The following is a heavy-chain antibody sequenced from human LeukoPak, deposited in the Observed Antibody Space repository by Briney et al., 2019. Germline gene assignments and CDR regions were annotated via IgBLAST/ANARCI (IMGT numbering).Heavy chain of an antibody. CDR2: INHSGST. Sequence: SETLSLTCTVSGGSISSYYWSWIRQPPGKGLEWIGEINHSGSTNYNPSLKSRVTISVDTSKNQFSLKLSSVTAADTAVYYCARGWSDYYDSSGYDYWGQGTLVTVSS. CDR3: ARGWSDYYDSSGYDY. CDR1: GGSISSYY. D-gene: IGHD3-22*01. V-gene: IGHV4-34*01. J-gene: IGHJ4*02.